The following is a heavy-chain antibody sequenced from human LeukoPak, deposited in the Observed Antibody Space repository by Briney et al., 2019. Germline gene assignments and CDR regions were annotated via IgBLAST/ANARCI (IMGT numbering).Heavy chain of an antibody. CDR3: ARGVDVWGNYRQYYFDY. V-gene: IGHV3-23*01. CDR2: ITSSGSAT. D-gene: IGHD3-16*02. Sequence: GGSLRLSCAASGFTFSKNAMSWVRQAPGKGLEWVSSITSSGSATCYADPVKGRFTISRDNSKNRMYLQMNGLRAEDTAVYYCARGVDVWGNYRQYYFDYWGQETLVTVSS. J-gene: IGHJ4*02. CDR1: GFTFSKNA.